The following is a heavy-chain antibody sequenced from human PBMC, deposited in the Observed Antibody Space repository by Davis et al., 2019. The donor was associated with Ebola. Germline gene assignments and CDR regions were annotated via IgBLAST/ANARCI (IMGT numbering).Heavy chain of an antibody. J-gene: IGHJ5*02. D-gene: IGHD3-10*01. CDR3: TRAVTMVLPSGWFDP. V-gene: IGHV1-18*01. CDR1: GYTFTRYG. Sequence: AASVKVSCKASGYTFTRYGISWVRQATGQGLEWMGWISAYNGNTNYAQSLHGRVTMTTDTSTSTAYMEVRSLRYDDTAVYYGTRAVTMVLPSGWFDPWGQGTLVTVSS. CDR2: ISAYNGNT.